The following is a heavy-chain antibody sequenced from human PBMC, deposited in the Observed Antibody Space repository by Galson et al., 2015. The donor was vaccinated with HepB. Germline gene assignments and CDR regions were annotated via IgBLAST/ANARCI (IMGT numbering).Heavy chain of an antibody. V-gene: IGHV3-30*18. Sequence: SLRLSCAASGFTFSSYGIHWVRQAPGKGLEWVAVISYDGDNKYYANSVKGRFTISRDNSKNTLYLQMNSLRIEDTAVYYCAKDVRDLYYYYGMGVWGQGTTVTVSS. CDR2: ISYDGDNK. J-gene: IGHJ6*02. CDR3: AKDVRDLYYYYGMGV. D-gene: IGHD3-16*01. CDR1: GFTFSSYG.